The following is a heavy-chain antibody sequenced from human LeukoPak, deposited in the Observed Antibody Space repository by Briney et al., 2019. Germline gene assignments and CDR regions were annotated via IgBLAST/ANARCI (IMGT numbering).Heavy chain of an antibody. CDR1: GGSISSGDYY. CDR3: ARGGYSGYDYYYYYMDV. V-gene: IGHV4-30-4*08. CDR2: IYYSGST. Sequence: SETLSLTCTVSGGSISSGDYYWSWIRQPPGKGLEWIGYIYYSGSTYYNPSLKSRVTISVDTSKNQFSLKLSSVTAADTAVYYCARGGYSGYDYYYYYMDVWGKGTTATVSS. D-gene: IGHD5-12*01. J-gene: IGHJ6*03.